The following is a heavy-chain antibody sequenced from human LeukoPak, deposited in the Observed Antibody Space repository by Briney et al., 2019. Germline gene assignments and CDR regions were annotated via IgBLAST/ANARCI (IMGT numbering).Heavy chain of an antibody. CDR3: AREASDILTGYYKGPYYYYYMDV. V-gene: IGHV3-20*04. Sequence: PGGSLRLSCAASGFTFDDYGMSWVRQAPGKGLEWVSGINWNGGSTGYADSVKGRFTISRDNAKNSLYLQMNSLRAEDTALYYCAREASDILTGYYKGPYYYYYMDVWGKGTTVTVSS. CDR2: INWNGGST. CDR1: GFTFDDYG. D-gene: IGHD3-9*01. J-gene: IGHJ6*03.